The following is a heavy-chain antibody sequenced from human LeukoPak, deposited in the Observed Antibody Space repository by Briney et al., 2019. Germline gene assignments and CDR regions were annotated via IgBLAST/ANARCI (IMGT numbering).Heavy chain of an antibody. CDR3: ARYSGDYYSFHY. CDR2: ISSTSSYI. J-gene: IGHJ4*02. CDR1: GFTFSAYT. V-gene: IGHV3-21*04. Sequence: PGGSLRLSCAASGFTFSAYTVNWVRQAPGKGLEWVSSISSTSSYIYYADSVKGRLTISRDNAEKTLYLQMNSLRAEDTAVYYCARYSGDYYSFHYWGRGTLVTVSS. D-gene: IGHD1-26*01.